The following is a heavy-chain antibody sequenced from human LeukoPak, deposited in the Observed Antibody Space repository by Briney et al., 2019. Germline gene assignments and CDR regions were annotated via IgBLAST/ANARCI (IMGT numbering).Heavy chain of an antibody. CDR2: TSGSGGTT. CDR3: ARSSTVKNWFDP. J-gene: IGHJ5*02. CDR1: GFTFSSYA. D-gene: IGHD4-11*01. Sequence: GGSLRLSCAASGFTFSSYAMSWVRQAPEKGLEWVSVTSGSGGTTYYADSVKGRFTISRDNSKNTLYLQMNSLRAEDTAIYYCARSSTVKNWFDPWGQGTLVTVSS. V-gene: IGHV3-23*01.